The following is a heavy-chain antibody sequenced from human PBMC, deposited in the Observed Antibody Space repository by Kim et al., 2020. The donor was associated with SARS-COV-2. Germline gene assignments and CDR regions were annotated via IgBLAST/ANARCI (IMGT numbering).Heavy chain of an antibody. CDR1: GFTFSSYA. Sequence: GGSLRLSCSAPGFTFSSYAMHWVRQAPGKGLEYVSAISSNGGSTYYADSVKGRFTISRDNSKNTLYLQMSSLRAEDTAVYYCVKGGIYDIAAAGNYYYYGMDVWGQGTTVTVSS. CDR3: VKGGIYDIAAAGNYYYYGMDV. V-gene: IGHV3-64D*06. D-gene: IGHD6-13*01. J-gene: IGHJ6*02. CDR2: ISSNGGST.